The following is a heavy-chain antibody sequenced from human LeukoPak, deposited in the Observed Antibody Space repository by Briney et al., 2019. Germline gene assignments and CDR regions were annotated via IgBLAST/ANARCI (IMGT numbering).Heavy chain of an antibody. D-gene: IGHD3-9*01. CDR3: AKESSYYDILTGYYSRSFDY. CDR1: GFTFSSYS. J-gene: IGHJ4*02. CDR2: ISGSGGST. V-gene: IGHV3-23*01. Sequence: GGSLRLSCAASGFTFSSYSMNWVRQAPGKGLEWVSTISGSGGSTYYADSVKGRFTISRDNSKNTLYLQMNSLRAEDTAVYYCAKESSYYDILTGYYSRSFDYWGQGTLVTVSS.